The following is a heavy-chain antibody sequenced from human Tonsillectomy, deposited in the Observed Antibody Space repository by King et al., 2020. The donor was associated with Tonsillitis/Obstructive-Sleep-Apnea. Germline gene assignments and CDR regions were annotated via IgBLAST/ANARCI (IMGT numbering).Heavy chain of an antibody. CDR3: AREYSNYGLDYFDY. CDR1: GYTFTGYY. D-gene: IGHD4-11*01. CDR2: INPNSGGT. V-gene: IGHV1-2*02. J-gene: IGHJ4*02. Sequence: IQLVQSGAEVKKPGASVKVSCKASGYTFTGYYMHWVRQAPGQGLEWMGWINPNSGGTKYAQKFQGRVTMTRDTSISTAYMELSRLRSDDTAVYYCAREYSNYGLDYFDYWGQGTLVTVSS.